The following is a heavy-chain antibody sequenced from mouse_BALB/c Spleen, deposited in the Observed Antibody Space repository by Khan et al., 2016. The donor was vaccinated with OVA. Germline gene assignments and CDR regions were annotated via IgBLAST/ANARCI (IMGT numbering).Heavy chain of an antibody. J-gene: IGHJ2*01. CDR2: ISYSGST. CDR1: GYSITSDYA. Sequence: QLEESGPGLVKPSQSLSLTCTVTGYSITSDYAWNWIRQFPGNKLELVGYISYSGSTSYNPSLKSRISIPRDTPKNQFFLQLNSVTTEDTATYYCARSIMANWGQGTTLTVSS. CDR3: ARSIMAN. V-gene: IGHV3-2*02.